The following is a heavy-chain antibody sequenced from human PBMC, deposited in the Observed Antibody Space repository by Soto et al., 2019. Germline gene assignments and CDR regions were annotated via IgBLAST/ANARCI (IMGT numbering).Heavy chain of an antibody. D-gene: IGHD1-26*01. CDR2: ITPGFGSG. CDR1: GGTFSSYT. J-gene: IGHJ5*02. V-gene: IGHV1-69*06. Sequence: QVQLGQSGAEVKEPGSSVNVSCKASGGTFSSYTISWVRQAPGQGFEWMGGITPGFGSGNYAQKFQGRVTITADKSTRTVYMALSSLTSADTALYYCARLTGSYQLGKCLDPWGQGTLVSVSS. CDR3: ARLTGSYQLGKCLDP.